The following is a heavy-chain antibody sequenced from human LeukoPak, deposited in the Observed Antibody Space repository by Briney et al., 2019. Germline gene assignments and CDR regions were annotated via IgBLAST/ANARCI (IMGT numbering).Heavy chain of an antibody. D-gene: IGHD5-12*01. Sequence: GASVKVSCKVSGYTLTELSMHWVRQAPGKGLEWMGGFDPEDGETIYAQKFQGRVTMTEDTSTDTAYMVLSSLRSEDTAVYYCATRSDSGYGPFDYWGQGTLVTVSS. V-gene: IGHV1-24*01. J-gene: IGHJ4*02. CDR1: GYTLTELS. CDR2: FDPEDGET. CDR3: ATRSDSGYGPFDY.